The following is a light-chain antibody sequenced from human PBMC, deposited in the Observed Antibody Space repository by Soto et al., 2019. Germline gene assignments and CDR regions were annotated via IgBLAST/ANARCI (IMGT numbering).Light chain of an antibody. CDR3: QQYGNSPRT. Sequence: EIVLTQSPGTLSLSPGERASLSCRASQSVSNSYLACYQQNPGQAPRLLIYGASSRATGIPDRFSGSGSGTDFTLTISRLEPEDLAVYYCQQYGNSPRTFGQGTKLVIK. V-gene: IGKV3-20*01. CDR1: QSVSNSY. J-gene: IGKJ2*01. CDR2: GAS.